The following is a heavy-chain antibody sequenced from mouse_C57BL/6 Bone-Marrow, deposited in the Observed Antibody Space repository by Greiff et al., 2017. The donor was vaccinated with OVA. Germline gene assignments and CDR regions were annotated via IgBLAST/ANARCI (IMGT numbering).Heavy chain of an antibody. CDR1: GFSLTSYG. V-gene: IGHV2-2*01. D-gene: IGHD2-4*01. CDR3: ARIYYDYDGGFAY. Sequence: QVQLKESGPGLVQPSQSLSITCTVSGFSLTSYGVHWVRQSPGKGLEWQGVIWSGGSTDYNAAFISRLSISKDNSKSQVFFKMNSLQADDTAIYYCARIYYDYDGGFAYWGQGTLVTVSA. CDR2: IWSGGST. J-gene: IGHJ3*01.